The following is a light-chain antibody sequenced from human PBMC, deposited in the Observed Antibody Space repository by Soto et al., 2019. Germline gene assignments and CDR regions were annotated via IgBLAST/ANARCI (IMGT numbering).Light chain of an antibody. Sequence: QSVLTQPASVSGSPGQSITISCTGTSSDIGDYNYVSWYRQHPGKAPQLMIYDVTRRPSGVSNRFSGSKSGNTASLTVSGLQAEDEADYYCSSYTSNSTPVLFGGGTKVTVL. V-gene: IGLV2-14*03. CDR3: SSYTSNSTPVL. J-gene: IGLJ2*01. CDR2: DVT. CDR1: SSDIGDYNY.